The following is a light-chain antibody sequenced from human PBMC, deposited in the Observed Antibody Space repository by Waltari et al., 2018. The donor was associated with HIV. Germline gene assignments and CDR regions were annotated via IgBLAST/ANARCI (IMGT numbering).Light chain of an antibody. CDR1: QSVTSSC. V-gene: IGKV3-20*01. Sequence: SCRASQSVTSSCLSWYQQSPGQAPRRLIYGASSRATGIPDRFSGGGSGTDFTLTISRLEPEDFAVYYCQQYGSSPLTFGGGTKVDIK. CDR2: GAS. CDR3: QQYGSSPLT. J-gene: IGKJ4*01.